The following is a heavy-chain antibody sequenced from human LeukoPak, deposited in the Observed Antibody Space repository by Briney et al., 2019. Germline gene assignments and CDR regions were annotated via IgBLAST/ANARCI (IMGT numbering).Heavy chain of an antibody. CDR2: ITDDNNTM. CDR3: VARGGWARFDY. D-gene: IGHD6-19*01. Sequence: GGSLRLSCAASGFTFSTYSMNWVRQAPGKGLEWLSYITDDNNTMYYVDSVKGRFTISRDNTKNSLYLQMNSLRAEDTAVYYCVARGGWARFDYWGQGTLVTVSS. CDR1: GFTFSTYS. J-gene: IGHJ4*02. V-gene: IGHV3-48*04.